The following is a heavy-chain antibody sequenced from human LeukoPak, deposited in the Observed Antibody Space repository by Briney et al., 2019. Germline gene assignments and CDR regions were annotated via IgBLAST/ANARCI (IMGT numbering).Heavy chain of an antibody. CDR2: IDPNDSYT. V-gene: IGHV5-10-1*01. Sequence: GESLRISCKGSGYSFTSYWISWVRQMPGKGLEWMGRIDPNDSYTNYSPSFQGHVTISADKSISTAYLQWSSLKASDTAMYYCARHYYDILTGYLYYYYGMDVWGQGTTVTVSS. CDR3: ARHYYDILTGYLYYYYGMDV. D-gene: IGHD3-9*01. J-gene: IGHJ6*02. CDR1: GYSFTSYW.